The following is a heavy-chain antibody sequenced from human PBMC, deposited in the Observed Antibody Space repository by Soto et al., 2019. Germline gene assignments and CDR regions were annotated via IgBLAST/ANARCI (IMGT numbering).Heavy chain of an antibody. D-gene: IGHD5-18*01. J-gene: IGHJ4*02. CDR2: IYYSGST. V-gene: IGHV4-59*08. Sequence: QVQLQESGPGLVKPSETLSLTCIVSGGSISNYYWSWIRQPPGKGLEWIGYIYYSGSTNYNPSLTSRVTISVDPSKNQFSLKLRSVTAADTAVYYCARHRYSYGVYYFDYWGQGTLVTVSS. CDR3: ARHRYSYGVYYFDY. CDR1: GGSISNYY.